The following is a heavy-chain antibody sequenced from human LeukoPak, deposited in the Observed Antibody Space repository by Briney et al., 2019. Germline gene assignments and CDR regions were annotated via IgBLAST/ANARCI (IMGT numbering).Heavy chain of an antibody. D-gene: IGHD5-18*01. Sequence: TGGSRRLSCAASGFTFSNYPMNWVRQAPGKGLEWVSYIGSGGSPIYYADSVRGRFSISRDNAKNPLYLQMSSLRAEDTAVYYCARVRYNSGYIFDYWGQGTLVTVSS. V-gene: IGHV3-48*03. J-gene: IGHJ4*02. CDR3: ARVRYNSGYIFDY. CDR2: IGSGGSPI. CDR1: GFTFSNYP.